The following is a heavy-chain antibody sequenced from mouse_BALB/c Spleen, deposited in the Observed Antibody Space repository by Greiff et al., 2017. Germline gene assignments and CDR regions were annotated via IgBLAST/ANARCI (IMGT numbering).Heavy chain of an antibody. CDR1: GYTFTSYW. CDR3: ARGPYKYDGRDC. Sequence: QVQLQQSGPELVKPGASVKLSCKASGYTFTSYWMHWVKQRPGQGLEWIGEIDPSDSYTNYNQKFKGKATLTVDKSSSTAYMQLSSLTSEDSAVYYCARGPYKYDGRDCWGQGTSVTVSS. CDR2: IDPSDSYT. V-gene: IGHV1-69*02. D-gene: IGHD2-14*01. J-gene: IGHJ4*01.